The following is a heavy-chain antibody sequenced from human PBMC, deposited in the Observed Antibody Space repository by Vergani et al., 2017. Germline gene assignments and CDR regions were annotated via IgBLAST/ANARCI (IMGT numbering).Heavy chain of an antibody. CDR1: GYTFTSYG. D-gene: IGHD3-22*01. V-gene: IGHV1-18*01. CDR3: ARDPVDYYDSSDDYLVSAFDI. J-gene: IGHJ3*02. Sequence: QVQLVQSGAEVKKPGASVKVSCKASGYTFTSYGISWVRQAPGQGLEWMGWISAYNGNTNYAQKLQGRVTMTTDTSTSTAYMELRSLRSDDTAVYYCARDPVDYYDSSDDYLVSAFDIWGQGTMVTVSS. CDR2: ISAYNGNT.